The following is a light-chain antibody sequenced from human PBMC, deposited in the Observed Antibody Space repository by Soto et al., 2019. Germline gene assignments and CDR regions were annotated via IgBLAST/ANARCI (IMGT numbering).Light chain of an antibody. CDR1: QSLTKW. CDR2: KAS. J-gene: IGKJ5*01. Sequence: IQMTQSPSTLSASVGDRVNITCRASQSLTKWLAWYQQVPGNVPRLLIYKASTLESGVPSRFSGSGSGTEFTLTISSLQPGDSATYFCQQYSSYPVSFGQGTRLEIK. CDR3: QQYSSYPVS. V-gene: IGKV1-5*01.